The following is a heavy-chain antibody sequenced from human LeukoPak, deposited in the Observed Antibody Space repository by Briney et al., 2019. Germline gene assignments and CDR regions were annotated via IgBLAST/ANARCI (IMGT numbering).Heavy chain of an antibody. CDR3: ARVILAGQLDY. Sequence: PSETLSLTRTVSGGSISSSSYYWGWIRQPPGKGLEWIGSIYYSGSTYYNPSLKSRVTISVDTSKNQFSLKLSSVTAADTAVYYCARVILAGQLDYWGQGTLVTVSS. D-gene: IGHD3-16*02. J-gene: IGHJ4*02. V-gene: IGHV4-39*07. CDR2: IYYSGST. CDR1: GGSISSSSYY.